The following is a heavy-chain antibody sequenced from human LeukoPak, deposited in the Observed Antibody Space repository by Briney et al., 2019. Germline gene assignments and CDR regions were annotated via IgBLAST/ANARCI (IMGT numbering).Heavy chain of an antibody. CDR1: GGSITNYN. CDR2: MFYSGSA. CDR3: ARSHDGFDM. V-gene: IGHV4-59*01. Sequence: SETLSLTCTVSGGSITNYNWIWIRQPPGKGLEWIGYMFYSGSANYDPSLEDRVTTSVDTSRNQFSLKLTSVTPADTAMYYCARSHDGFDMWGEGTMVSVSS. J-gene: IGHJ3*02.